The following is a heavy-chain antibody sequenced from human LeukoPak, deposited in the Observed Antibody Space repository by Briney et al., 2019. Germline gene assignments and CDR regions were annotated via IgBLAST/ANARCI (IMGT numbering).Heavy chain of an antibody. CDR1: GFTFDDYG. J-gene: IGHJ6*02. CDR3: ARDPPVATVTNYYGMDV. D-gene: IGHD5-12*01. CDR2: INWNGGST. Sequence: PGGSLRLSCAASGFTFDDYGMSWVRQAPGKGLEWVSGINWNGGSTGYADSVKGRFTISRDNAKNSLYLQMNSLRAEDTALYYCARDPPVATVTNYYGMDVWGQGTTVTVSS. V-gene: IGHV3-20*04.